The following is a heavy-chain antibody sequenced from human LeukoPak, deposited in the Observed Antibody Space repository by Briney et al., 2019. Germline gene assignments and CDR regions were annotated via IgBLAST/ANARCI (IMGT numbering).Heavy chain of an antibody. Sequence: GRSLRLSCAASGFTFSSYGMHWVRQAPGKGLEWVAVIWYGGSNKYYADSVKGRFTISRDNSKNTLYLQMNSLRAEDTAVYYCAKDQAHSDYGGNSGVDYWGQGTLVTVSS. CDR3: AKDQAHSDYGGNSGVDY. CDR2: IWYGGSNK. CDR1: GFTFSSYG. V-gene: IGHV3-30*18. D-gene: IGHD4-23*01. J-gene: IGHJ4*02.